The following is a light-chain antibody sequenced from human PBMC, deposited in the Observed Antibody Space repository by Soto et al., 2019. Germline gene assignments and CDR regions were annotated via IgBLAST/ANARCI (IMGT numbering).Light chain of an antibody. J-gene: IGKJ1*01. CDR1: QSISSW. V-gene: IGKV1-5*01. CDR2: GAS. Sequence: DIQRTQTPSTLSASVGDRVTITCRASQSISSWLAWYQQKPGKAPILLIYGASTLEGGVPSRFSGSGSGTEFTLTIGSLQPDDFATYYCQEYNSFSLTFGQGTKVDI. CDR3: QEYNSFSLT.